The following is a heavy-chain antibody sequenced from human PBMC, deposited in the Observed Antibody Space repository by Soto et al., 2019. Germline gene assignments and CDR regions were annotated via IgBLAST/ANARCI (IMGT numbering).Heavy chain of an antibody. V-gene: IGHV3-21*01. CDR3: VRGTDGDYGY. CDR1: GFTFSDYS. Sequence: PGGSLRLSCAASGFTFSDYSMNWVRQAPGKGLEWVSSISSTSTYIFYADSVKGRFTISRDNAKNSLYLQMNSLRDEDTAVYYCVRGTDGDYGYWGQGTLVTVSS. CDR2: ISSTSTYI. J-gene: IGHJ4*02. D-gene: IGHD2-21*01.